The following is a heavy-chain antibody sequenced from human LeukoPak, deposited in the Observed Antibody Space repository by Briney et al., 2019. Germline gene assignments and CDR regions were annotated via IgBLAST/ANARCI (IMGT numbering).Heavy chain of an antibody. CDR3: AKDRGYCTGGNCYWGNYFDY. V-gene: IGHV3-30*18. D-gene: IGHD2-15*01. Sequence: PGRSLRLSCAASGFAFSSYGMHWVRQGPGKGLEGVAVISYDGSNKYYADSVKGRFTISRDSSKNTLYLQMNSLIAEDTAVYYCAKDRGYCTGGNCYWGNYFDYWGQGTLVTVSS. CDR1: GFAFSSYG. J-gene: IGHJ4*02. CDR2: ISYDGSNK.